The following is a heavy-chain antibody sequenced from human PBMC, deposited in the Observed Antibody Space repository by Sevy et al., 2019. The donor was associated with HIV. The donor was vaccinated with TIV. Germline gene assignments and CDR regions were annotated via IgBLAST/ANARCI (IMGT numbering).Heavy chain of an antibody. Sequence: GGSLRLSCAASGFTLTSYTMNWVRQAPGKGLEWVASISATGGSTYYADSVKGRFTISRDVSKGTLLLQMNSLTAEDTAIFYCAKTLQKLPFHPHYFDYWGQGTLVTVSS. CDR2: ISATGGST. CDR3: AKTLQKLPFHPHYFDY. J-gene: IGHJ4*02. V-gene: IGHV3-23*01. CDR1: GFTLTSYT. D-gene: IGHD2-21*02.